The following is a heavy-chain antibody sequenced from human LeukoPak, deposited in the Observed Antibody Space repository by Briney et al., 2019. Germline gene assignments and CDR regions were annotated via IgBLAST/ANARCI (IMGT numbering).Heavy chain of an antibody. CDR2: ISTSGSTK. J-gene: IGHJ4*02. CDR1: GFTFSSFK. Sequence: GGSLRLSCAASGFTFSSFKMNWVRQAPGRGLEWLSHISTSGSTKYYADSVKGRFTISRDNAKNSLYLQMNSLRAEDTAVYYCARDLRYSYGNYWGQGTLVTVSS. V-gene: IGHV3-48*04. CDR3: ARDLRYSYGNY. D-gene: IGHD5-18*01.